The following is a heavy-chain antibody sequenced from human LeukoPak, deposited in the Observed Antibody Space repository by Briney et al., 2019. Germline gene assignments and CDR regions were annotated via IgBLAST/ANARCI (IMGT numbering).Heavy chain of an antibody. CDR3: AREDGYCSGGNCYSYFDS. CDR2: IKKTGSET. D-gene: IGHD2-15*01. Sequence: GGSLRLSCAASGFTFSHFWMSWVRQAPGKGLEWVAYIKKTGSETYYVDSVKGRFAITGDNTRNSLFLQMYSLRAEDTAVYFCAREDGYCSGGNCYSYFDSWGQGTLVTVSS. CDR1: GFTFSHFW. J-gene: IGHJ4*02. V-gene: IGHV3-7*01.